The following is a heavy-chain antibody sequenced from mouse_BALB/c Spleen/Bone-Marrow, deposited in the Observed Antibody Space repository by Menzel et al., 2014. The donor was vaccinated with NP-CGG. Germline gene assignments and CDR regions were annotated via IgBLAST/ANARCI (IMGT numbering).Heavy chain of an antibody. D-gene: IGHD2-14*01. CDR1: GYTFTSSW. Sequence: SGSVLVRPGASVKLFCKASGYTFTSSWMHWAKQRPGQGLERIGEIHPNSGNTNYNEKFKGKATLTVDTSSSTAYVDLSRLTSEDSAVYYRARGDPYYRYSDYWGQGTTHTVSS. CDR2: IHPNSGNT. CDR3: ARGDPYYRYSDY. J-gene: IGHJ2*01. V-gene: IGHV1S130*01.